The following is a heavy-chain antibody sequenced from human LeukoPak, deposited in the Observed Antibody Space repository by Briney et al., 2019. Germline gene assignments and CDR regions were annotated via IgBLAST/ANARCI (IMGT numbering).Heavy chain of an antibody. Sequence: GGSLRLSCAASGFTFSSYAMHWVRQAPGKGLEWVAVISYDGSNKYYADSVKGRFTISRDNSKNTLYLQMNSLRAEDTAVYYCAREQRYSSGWYGDFRYYFDYWGQGTLVTVSS. D-gene: IGHD6-19*01. CDR3: AREQRYSSGWYGDFRYYFDY. CDR1: GFTFSSYA. J-gene: IGHJ4*02. V-gene: IGHV3-30-3*01. CDR2: ISYDGSNK.